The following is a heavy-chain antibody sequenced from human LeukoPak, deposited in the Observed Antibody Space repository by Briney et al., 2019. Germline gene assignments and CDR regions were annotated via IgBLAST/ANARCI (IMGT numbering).Heavy chain of an antibody. CDR3: AKMGTAITYYFDY. D-gene: IGHD2-21*02. Sequence: GGSLRPSCAASGFTFSSYAMSWVRQAPGKGLEWVSAISGSGGSTYYADSVKGRFTISRDNSKNTLYLQMNSLRAEDTAVYYCAKMGTAITYYFDYWGQGTLVTVSS. CDR1: GFTFSSYA. J-gene: IGHJ4*02. CDR2: ISGSGGST. V-gene: IGHV3-23*01.